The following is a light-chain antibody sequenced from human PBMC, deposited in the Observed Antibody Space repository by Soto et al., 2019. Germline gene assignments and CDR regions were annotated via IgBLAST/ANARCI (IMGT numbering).Light chain of an antibody. CDR2: AAS. V-gene: IGKV1-27*01. CDR3: QKYNSAPRT. J-gene: IGKJ1*01. CDR1: QGISNY. Sequence: DIQMTQSPSSLSASVGDRVTITCRASQGISNYLAWYQQKPGKVPKLLIYAASTLQSGVPSRFIGSGSGTDFTHTISSLQPEDVATYYCQKYNSAPRTFGQGTKVEIK.